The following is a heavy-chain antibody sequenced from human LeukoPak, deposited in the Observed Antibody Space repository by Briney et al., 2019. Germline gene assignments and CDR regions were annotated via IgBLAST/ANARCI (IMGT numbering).Heavy chain of an antibody. CDR1: EHTFTSYW. J-gene: IGHJ3*02. Sequence: GESLKISCKASEHTFTSYWIGWVRQMPGKGLEWMGIIYPGDSDTRYSPSFQGQITISADKSISTAYLQWSSLKASDTAMYYCARRGREVTYYDILTGSFDIWGQGTMVTVSS. V-gene: IGHV5-51*01. CDR2: IYPGDSDT. D-gene: IGHD3-9*01. CDR3: ARRGREVTYYDILTGSFDI.